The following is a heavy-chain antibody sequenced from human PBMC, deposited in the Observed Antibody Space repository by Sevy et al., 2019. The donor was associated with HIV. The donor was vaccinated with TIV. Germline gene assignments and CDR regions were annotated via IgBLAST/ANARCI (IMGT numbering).Heavy chain of an antibody. J-gene: IGHJ4*02. D-gene: IGHD4-4*01. CDR1: GFTFSGSP. Sequence: GGSLRLSCAASGFTFSGSPVHWVRQASGKGLEWVGRIRSKANNYATAYTASLKGRFTISRDDSKNTAYLQMDSLKTEDTAVYYCTAGYNNYAGVWFDYWGPGTLVTVSS. V-gene: IGHV3-73*01. CDR2: IRSKANNYAT. CDR3: TAGYNNYAGVWFDY.